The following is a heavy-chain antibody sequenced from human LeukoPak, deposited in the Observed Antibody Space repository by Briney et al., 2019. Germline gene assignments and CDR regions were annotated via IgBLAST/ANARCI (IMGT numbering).Heavy chain of an antibody. CDR1: GFTFSDSY. CDR2: ISGSGHDI. V-gene: IGHV3-11*04. J-gene: IGHJ5*02. CDR3: ARDLGQYYDTSGDWFDP. Sequence: GGSLRLSCAASGFTFSDSYMTWVRQAPGKGVEWVAYISGSGHDINYSDSVKGRFTISRDNAKNSLYLQMNSLRAEDTAVYYCARDLGQYYDTSGDWFDPWGQGTLVTVSS. D-gene: IGHD3-22*01.